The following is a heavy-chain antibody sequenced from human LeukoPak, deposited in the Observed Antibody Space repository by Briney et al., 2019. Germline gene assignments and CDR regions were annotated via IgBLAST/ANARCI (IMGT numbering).Heavy chain of an antibody. CDR2: INHSGST. CDR1: GGSFNGYY. J-gene: IGHJ5*02. D-gene: IGHD3-3*01. V-gene: IGHV4-34*01. CDR3: ARGRRKITIFGVVRNWFDP. Sequence: SETLSLTCAMSGGSFNGYYWTWIRQPPGKGLEWIGDINHSGSTNYNPSLKSRVTISVDTSKNQFSLKLSSVTAADTAVYYCARGRRKITIFGVVRNWFDPWGQGTLVTVSS.